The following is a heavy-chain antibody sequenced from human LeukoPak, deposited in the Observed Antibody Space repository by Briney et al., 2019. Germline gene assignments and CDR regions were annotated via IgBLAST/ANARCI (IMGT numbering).Heavy chain of an antibody. Sequence: GGSLRLSCAASGFTFSSYEMNWVRQAPGKGLKWVSYISSSGSTIYHADSVKGRFTISRDNSKNTLYLQMNSLRAEDTAVYYCAKDIYGSDSYYFDYWGQGTLVTVSS. CDR3: AKDIYGSDSYYFDY. CDR2: ISSSGSTI. D-gene: IGHD3-10*01. J-gene: IGHJ4*02. V-gene: IGHV3-48*03. CDR1: GFTFSSYE.